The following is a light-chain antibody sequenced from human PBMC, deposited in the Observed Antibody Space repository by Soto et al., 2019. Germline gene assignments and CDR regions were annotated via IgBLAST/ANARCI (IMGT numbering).Light chain of an antibody. J-gene: IGKJ2*01. V-gene: IGKV3-15*01. CDR3: QHYNYWPYT. CDR2: DAS. Sequence: EIVLTQSPATLSLSPGERATLSCRASQSVSSYLAWYQRKPGQAPRLLIYDASTRATGVPARFSGSGSGTDFTLTISSLQSEDFAVYYCQHYNYWPYTFGQGTKV. CDR1: QSVSSY.